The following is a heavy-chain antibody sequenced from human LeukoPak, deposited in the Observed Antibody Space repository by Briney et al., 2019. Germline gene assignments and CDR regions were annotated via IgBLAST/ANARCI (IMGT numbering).Heavy chain of an antibody. V-gene: IGHV1-2*06. CDR2: INPNSGGT. J-gene: IGHJ6*02. D-gene: IGHD3-3*01. CDR1: GYTFTGYY. Sequence: ASVKVSCKASGYTFTGYYIHWVRQAPGQGLEWMGRINPNSGGTNYAQKFQGRVTMTRDTSISTAYMELSRLRSDDTAVYYCARLRFGVVMSGMDVWGQGTTVTVSS. CDR3: ARLRFGVVMSGMDV.